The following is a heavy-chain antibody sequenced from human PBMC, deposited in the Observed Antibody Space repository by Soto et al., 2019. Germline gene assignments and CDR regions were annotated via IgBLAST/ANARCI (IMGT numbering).Heavy chain of an antibody. CDR1: GDSVSSDSPA. CDR2: TYYRSKWYN. V-gene: IGHV6-1*01. D-gene: IGHD5-12*01. CDR3: ARVNIVSTFYVDS. Sequence: PSQTLSLTCAISGDSVSSDSPAWNWIRQSPSRGLEWLGRTYYRSKWYNDYAVSVKGRISINPDTSKNQFSLQLNSVTPEDTAVYYCARVNIVSTFYVDSWGQGTLVTVSS. J-gene: IGHJ4*02.